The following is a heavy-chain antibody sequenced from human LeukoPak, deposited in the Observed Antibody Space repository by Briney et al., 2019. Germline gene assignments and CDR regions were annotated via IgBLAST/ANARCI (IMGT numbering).Heavy chain of an antibody. CDR2: ISGSGGST. J-gene: IGHJ4*02. V-gene: IGHV3-23*01. D-gene: IGHD3-9*01. CDR3: AKTPYYDILTGYLV. Sequence: GGSLRPSCAASGFTFSSYAMSWVRQAPGKGLEWVSAISGSGGSTYYADSVKGRFTISRDNSKNTLYLQMNSLRAEDTAVYYCAKTPYYDILTGYLVWRQGTLVTVSS. CDR1: GFTFSSYA.